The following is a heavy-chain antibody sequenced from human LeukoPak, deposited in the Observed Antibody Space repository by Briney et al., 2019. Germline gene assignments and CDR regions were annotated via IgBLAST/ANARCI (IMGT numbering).Heavy chain of an antibody. J-gene: IGHJ6*03. CDR2: IGGRGDRT. V-gene: IGHV3-23*01. Sequence: GGSLRLSCAASGFTFSNYGMDWVRQAPGKGLEWVSGIGGRGDRTYFADSVKGRFAISRDNSKNTMYLQMSSLRAEDTAVYYCARDSDPNFYNNYMDVWGKGTTVTVSS. D-gene: IGHD3-10*01. CDR3: ARDSDPNFYNNYMDV. CDR1: GFTFSNYG.